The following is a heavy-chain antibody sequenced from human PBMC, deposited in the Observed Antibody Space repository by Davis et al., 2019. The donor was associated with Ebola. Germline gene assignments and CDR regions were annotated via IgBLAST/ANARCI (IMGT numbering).Heavy chain of an antibody. V-gene: IGHV3-23*01. Sequence: PGGSLRLSCAASGFIFSSYGMSWVRQAPGKGLEWVSGVSGRGSITYYADSVKGRFTISRDNSKNTLYLEMNSLRAEDTAVYYCAKSLVATDVGRLGMDVWGQGTTVTVSS. J-gene: IGHJ6*02. CDR2: VSGRGSIT. CDR3: AKSLVATDVGRLGMDV. CDR1: GFIFSSYG. D-gene: IGHD5-12*01.